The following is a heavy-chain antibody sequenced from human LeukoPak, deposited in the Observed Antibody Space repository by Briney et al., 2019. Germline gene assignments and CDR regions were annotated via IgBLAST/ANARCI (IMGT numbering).Heavy chain of an antibody. CDR2: INSDGSST. J-gene: IGHJ4*02. CDR3: ARGGLYFDY. V-gene: IGHV3-74*01. Sequence: GGSLRLSCAASGFTFDDYAMHWVRQAPGKGLEWVSGINSDGSSTSYADSVKGRFTISRDNSKNTLYLQMNSLRAEDTAVYYCARGGLYFDYWGQGTLVTVSS. CDR1: GFTFDDYA.